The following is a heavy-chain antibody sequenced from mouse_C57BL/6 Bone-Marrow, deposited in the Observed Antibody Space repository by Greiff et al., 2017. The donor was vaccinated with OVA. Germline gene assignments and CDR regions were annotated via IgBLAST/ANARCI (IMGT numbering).Heavy chain of an antibody. Sequence: VQLQQSGAELVKPGASVKLSCTASGFNIKDYYMHWVKQRTEQGLEWIGRIDPEDGETKYAPKFQGKATITADTSSNTAYLQLSSLTSEDTAVYDCASPWLLRKRAYAMDYWGQGTSVTVSS. CDR3: ASPWLLRKRAYAMDY. V-gene: IGHV14-2*01. CDR2: IDPEDGET. J-gene: IGHJ4*01. CDR1: GFNIKDYY. D-gene: IGHD2-3*01.